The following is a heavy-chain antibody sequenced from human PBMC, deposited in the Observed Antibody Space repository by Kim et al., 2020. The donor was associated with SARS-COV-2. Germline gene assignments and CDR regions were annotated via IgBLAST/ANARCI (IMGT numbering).Heavy chain of an antibody. D-gene: IGHD6-13*01. J-gene: IGHJ5*02. CDR1: GGSFSGYY. CDR2: INHSGST. CDR3: ARGRSVPWAAADRMNWFDP. V-gene: IGHV4-34*01. Sequence: SETLSLTCAVYGGSFSGYYWSWIRQPPGKGLEWIGEINHSGSTNYNPSLKSRVTISVDTSKNQFSLKLSSVTAADTAVYYCARGRSVPWAAADRMNWFDPWGQGTLVTVSS.